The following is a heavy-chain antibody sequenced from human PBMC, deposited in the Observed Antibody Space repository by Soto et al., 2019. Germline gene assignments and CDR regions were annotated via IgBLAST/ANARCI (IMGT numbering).Heavy chain of an antibody. CDR1: GGTFSSYA. CDR3: ASCHYYDSSGESYGMDV. D-gene: IGHD3-22*01. J-gene: IGHJ6*02. V-gene: IGHV1-69*13. Sequence: GASVKVSCKASGGTFSSYAISWVRQAPGQGLEWMGGIIPIFGTANYAQKFQGRVTITADESTSTAYMELSSLRSEDTAVYYCASCHYYDSSGESYGMDVWGQGTTVTVSS. CDR2: IIPIFGTA.